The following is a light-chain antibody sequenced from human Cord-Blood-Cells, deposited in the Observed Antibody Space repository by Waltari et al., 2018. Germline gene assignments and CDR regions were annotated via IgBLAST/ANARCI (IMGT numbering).Light chain of an antibody. Sequence: SLPPPPPSSSAPPRPSTISSSSGSSSDGGHHYVSWYQQPPGTAPKLLIYSNNQRPSGVPDRFSGSKSGTSASLAISGLRAEDEADYYCAAWDDSLSGRVFGGGTKLTVL. CDR2: SNN. CDR3: AAWDDSLSGRV. J-gene: IGLJ3*02. CDR1: SSDGGHHY. V-gene: IGLV1-47*02.